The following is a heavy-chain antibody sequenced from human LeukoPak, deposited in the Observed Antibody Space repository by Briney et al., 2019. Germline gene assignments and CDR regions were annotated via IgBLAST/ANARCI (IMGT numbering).Heavy chain of an antibody. CDR1: GFSFHDYA. CDR3: AKSPSGHYHYGMDV. D-gene: IGHD3-10*01. CDR2: ISWSSSSI. Sequence: PGRSLRLSCAASGFSFHDYAMHWVRQAPGKGLEWVSTISWSSSSIGYADSVKGRFTISRENAKNSLYLQMNSLRAEDTALYYCAKSPSGHYHYGMDVWGQGTTVTVSS. J-gene: IGHJ6*02. V-gene: IGHV3-9*01.